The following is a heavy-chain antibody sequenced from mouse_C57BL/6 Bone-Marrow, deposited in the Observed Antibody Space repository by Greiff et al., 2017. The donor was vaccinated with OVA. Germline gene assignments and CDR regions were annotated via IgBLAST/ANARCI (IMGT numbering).Heavy chain of an antibody. CDR3: ARGYGSSYDWYFDV. V-gene: IGHV3-8*01. J-gene: IGHJ1*03. D-gene: IGHD1-1*01. CDR1: GYSITSDY. CDR2: ISYSGST. Sequence: EVKLMESGPGLAKPSQTLSLTCSVTGYSITSDYWNWVRKFPGNKLEYMGYISYSGSTYYNPSLKSRISITLDTSKNQYYLQLNSVTTEDTATYYCARGYGSSYDWYFDVWGTGTTVTVSS.